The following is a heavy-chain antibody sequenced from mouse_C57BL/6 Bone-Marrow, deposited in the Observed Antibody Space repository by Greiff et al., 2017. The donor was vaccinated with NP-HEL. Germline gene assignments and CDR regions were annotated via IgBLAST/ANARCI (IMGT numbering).Heavy chain of an antibody. CDR1: GFTFSDYG. CDR3: ARDPWYFGV. CDR2: ISSGSSTI. J-gene: IGHJ1*03. Sequence: EVKLMESGGGLVKPGGSLKLSCAASGFTFSDYGMHWVRQAPEKGLEWVAYISSGSSTIYYADTVKGRFTISRDNAKNTLCLQMTSLRSEDTAMYYCARDPWYFGVWGTGTTVTVAS. V-gene: IGHV5-17*01.